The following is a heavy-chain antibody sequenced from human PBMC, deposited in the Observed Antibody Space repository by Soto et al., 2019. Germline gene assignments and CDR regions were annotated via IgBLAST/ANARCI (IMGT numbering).Heavy chain of an antibody. J-gene: IGHJ4*02. D-gene: IGHD3-16*02. V-gene: IGHV3-48*01. CDR1: GFRFSNYG. Sequence: GGSLRLSCAGSGFRFSNYGINWVSQAPGKGLEWIAYISGSSNTIYYADSVKGRFTISRDNAKKSVDLQMGSLRAEDTAVYHCARDEALLLWAGEPSSHFDYWGQGTLVTVSS. CDR3: ARDEALLLWAGEPSSHFDY. CDR2: ISGSSNTI.